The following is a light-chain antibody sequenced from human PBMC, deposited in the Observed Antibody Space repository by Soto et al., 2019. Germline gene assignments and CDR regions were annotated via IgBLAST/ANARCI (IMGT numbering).Light chain of an antibody. CDR2: GNS. V-gene: IGLV1-40*01. Sequence: QSVLTQPPSVPGAPGQRVTISCTGSSSNIGAGYDVHWYQQLPGTAPKLLITGNSNRPSGVPDRFSGSKSGTSASLAITGLQAEDEADYYCQSHDSSLSGSKVVFGGGTKVTVL. CDR3: QSHDSSLSGSKVV. J-gene: IGLJ2*01. CDR1: SSNIGAGYD.